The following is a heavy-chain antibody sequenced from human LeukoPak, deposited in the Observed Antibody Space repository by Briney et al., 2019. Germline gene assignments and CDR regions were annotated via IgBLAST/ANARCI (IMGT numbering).Heavy chain of an antibody. CDR2: ISAYNGNT. Sequence: ASAKVSCKASGYTFTSYGISWVRQAPGQGLEWMGWISAYNGNTNYAQKLQGRVTMTTDTSTSTAYMELRSLRSDDTAVYYCARLYSGYEDRNYYYYYMDVWGKGTTVTVSS. CDR1: GYTFTSYG. J-gene: IGHJ6*03. V-gene: IGHV1-18*01. CDR3: ARLYSGYEDRNYYYYYMDV. D-gene: IGHD5-12*01.